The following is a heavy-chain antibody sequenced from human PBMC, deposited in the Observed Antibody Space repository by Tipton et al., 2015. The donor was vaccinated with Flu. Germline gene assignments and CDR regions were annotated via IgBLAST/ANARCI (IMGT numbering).Heavy chain of an antibody. D-gene: IGHD1-1*01. J-gene: IGHJ4*02. Sequence: QLVQSGAELKKPGASVKVSCQGSGYNFPAHYVHWVRQAPGQGLEWMGIINARGDDSGYAQRFQGRLTLTRDTSTSTVYMELSSLRSEDMAVYYCARDQNPLDVWGQGTLVTVSS. CDR3: ARDQNPLDV. CDR1: GYNFPAHY. CDR2: INARGDDS. V-gene: IGHV1-46*01.